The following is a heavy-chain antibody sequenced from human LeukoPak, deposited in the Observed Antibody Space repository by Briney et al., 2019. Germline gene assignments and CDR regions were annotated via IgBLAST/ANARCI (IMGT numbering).Heavy chain of an antibody. V-gene: IGHV4-59*11. CDR3: ARSASGFGDLYFDY. Sequence: SETLSLTCTVSGVSISSHYWSWLRQPPGKGLEWIGYIYYSGSTNYNPSLKSRVTISVDTSKNQFSLKLSSVTAADTAVYYCARSASGFGDLYFDYWGQGTLVTVSS. J-gene: IGHJ4*02. D-gene: IGHD3-10*01. CDR2: IYYSGST. CDR1: GVSISSHY.